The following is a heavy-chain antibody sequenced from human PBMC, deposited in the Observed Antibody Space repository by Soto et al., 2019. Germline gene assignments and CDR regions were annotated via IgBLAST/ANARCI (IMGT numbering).Heavy chain of an antibody. CDR3: AKDHSSSWYYYDGMDV. D-gene: IGHD6-13*01. CDR1: GFTFSSYG. V-gene: IGHV3-30*18. CDR2: ISYDGSNK. Sequence: GGSLRLSCAASGFTFSSYGMHWVRQAPGKGLEWVAVISYDGSNKYYADSVKGRFTISRDNSKNTLYLQMNSLRAEDTAVYYCAKDHSSSWYYYDGMDVWGQGTTVTVSS. J-gene: IGHJ6*02.